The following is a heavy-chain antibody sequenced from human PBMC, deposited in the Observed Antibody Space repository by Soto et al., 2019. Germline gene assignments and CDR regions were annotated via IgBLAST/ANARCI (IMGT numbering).Heavy chain of an antibody. V-gene: IGHV1-3*01. J-gene: IGHJ4*02. CDR2: INAGNGNT. CDR1: GYTFTSYA. D-gene: IGHD3-10*01. Sequence: QVQLVQSGAEVKKPGASVKVSCKASGYTFTSYAMQWVRQAPGQRLEWMGWINAGNGNTKYSQKFQGRVTITRDTSASTAYMELSSLRSEDTAVYYCAGDLAFGLSDYWGQGTLVTVSS. CDR3: AGDLAFGLSDY.